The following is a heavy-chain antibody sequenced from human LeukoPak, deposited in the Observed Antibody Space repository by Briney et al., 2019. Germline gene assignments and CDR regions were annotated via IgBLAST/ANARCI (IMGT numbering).Heavy chain of an antibody. CDR2: ISSSGSTI. D-gene: IGHD6-13*01. CDR3: AKSGYSQRFDP. Sequence: GGSLRLSCTASGFTFSNAWMSWVRQAPGKGLEWVSYISSSGSTIYYADSVKGRFTISRDNAKNSLYLQMNSLRAEDTAVYYCAKSGYSQRFDPWGQGTLVTVSS. V-gene: IGHV3-11*04. CDR1: GFTFSNAW. J-gene: IGHJ5*02.